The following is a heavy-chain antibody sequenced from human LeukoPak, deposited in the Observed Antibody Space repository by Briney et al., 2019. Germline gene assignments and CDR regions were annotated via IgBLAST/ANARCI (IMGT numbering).Heavy chain of an antibody. CDR1: GFSFSDYA. J-gene: IGHJ6*02. V-gene: IGHV3-30*04. Sequence: GGSLRLSCAASGFSFSDYALHWVRQAPGKGLEWVAVISYGGTKEYYAGSVKGRFTISKDNSRNTLYLQMNSLRHEDTAVYYCARNKPITAVFGMDVWGQGTTVIVSS. D-gene: IGHD6-6*01. CDR2: ISYGGTKE. CDR3: ARNKPITAVFGMDV.